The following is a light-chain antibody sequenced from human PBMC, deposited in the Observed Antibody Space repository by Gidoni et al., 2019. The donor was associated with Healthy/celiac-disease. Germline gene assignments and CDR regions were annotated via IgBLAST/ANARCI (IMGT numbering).Light chain of an antibody. CDR2: GKN. Sequence: SSELTQDPAVSVALGQTVRITCQGDSLRSYYASWYQQQPGQAPVLVIYGKNNRPSGIPYRFSGSSSGNTASLTITGAQAEDEADYYCNSRDSSGNHLVFGGGTKLTVL. J-gene: IGLJ2*01. CDR3: NSRDSSGNHLV. CDR1: SLRSYY. V-gene: IGLV3-19*01.